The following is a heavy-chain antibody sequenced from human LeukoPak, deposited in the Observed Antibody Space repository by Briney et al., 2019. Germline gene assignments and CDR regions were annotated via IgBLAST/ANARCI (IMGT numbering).Heavy chain of an antibody. CDR3: ARGRQKSNYGDYDSNWFDP. D-gene: IGHD4-17*01. CDR1: GGSFSGYY. J-gene: IGHJ5*02. CDR2: INHSGST. V-gene: IGHV4-34*01. Sequence: PSETLSLTCAVYGGSFSGYYWSWIRQPPGKGLEWIGEINHSGSTNYNPSLKSRVTISVDTSKNRFSLKLSSVTAADTAVYYCARGRQKSNYGDYDSNWFDPWGQGTLVTVSS.